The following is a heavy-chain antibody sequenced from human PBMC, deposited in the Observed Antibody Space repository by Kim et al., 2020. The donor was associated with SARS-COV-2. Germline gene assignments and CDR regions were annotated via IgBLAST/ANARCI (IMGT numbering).Heavy chain of an antibody. CDR3: AQEAKRIPLADFDC. V-gene: IGHV3-23*01. J-gene: IGHJ4*01. CDR2: ISGSGGNT. Sequence: GGSLRLSCAASGFIFSSHAMTWVRQAPGQGLEWVSSISGSGGNTYYADSVKGRFTISRDHSQNALFLQVNSLRAEDPALDYCAQEAKRIPLADFDCWG. D-gene: IGHD6-19*01. CDR1: GFIFSSHA.